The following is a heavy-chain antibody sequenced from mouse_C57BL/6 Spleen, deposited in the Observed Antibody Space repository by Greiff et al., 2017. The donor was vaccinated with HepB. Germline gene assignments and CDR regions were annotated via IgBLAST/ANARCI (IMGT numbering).Heavy chain of an antibody. J-gene: IGHJ2*01. Sequence: QVQLKESGPELVKPGASVKISCKASGYAFSSSWMNWVKQRPGTGLEWIGRIYPGDGDTNYNGKFKGKATLTADKSSSTAYMQLSSLTSDDSAVYFCAEAYYSNYLYYFDYWGQGTTLTVSS. D-gene: IGHD2-5*01. CDR3: AEAYYSNYLYYFDY. V-gene: IGHV1-82*01. CDR2: IYPGDGDT. CDR1: GYAFSSSW.